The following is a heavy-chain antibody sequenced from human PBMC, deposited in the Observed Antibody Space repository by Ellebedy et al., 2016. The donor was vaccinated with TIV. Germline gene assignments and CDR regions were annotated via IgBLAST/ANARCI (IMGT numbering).Heavy chain of an antibody. J-gene: IGHJ6*02. D-gene: IGHD1-26*01. CDR3: ARGGLGAYNHYGLDV. CDR2: ISGGGDYT. CDR1: GFTFSSQT. V-gene: IGHV3-23*01. Sequence: GESLKISXAASGFTFSSQTMTWLRQAPGKGLEWVAGISGGGDYTPYADSVKGRFTISRDNSKTTLYLQMSSLRAEDTAVYYCARGGLGAYNHYGLDVWGQGTTVTVSS.